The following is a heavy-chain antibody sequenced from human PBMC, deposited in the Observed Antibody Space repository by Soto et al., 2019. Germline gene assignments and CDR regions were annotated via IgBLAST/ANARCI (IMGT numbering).Heavy chain of an antibody. V-gene: IGHV1-46*01. J-gene: IGHJ4*02. Sequence: GASVKVSCKASGYTFTSYYMHWVRQAPGQGLEWMGIINPSGGSTSYAQKFQGRVTMTRDTSTSTVYMELSSLRSEDTAVYYCASIGPEINQLLVVWGQGTLVTVSS. D-gene: IGHD2-2*01. CDR1: GYTFTSYY. CDR2: INPSGGST. CDR3: ASIGPEINQLLVV.